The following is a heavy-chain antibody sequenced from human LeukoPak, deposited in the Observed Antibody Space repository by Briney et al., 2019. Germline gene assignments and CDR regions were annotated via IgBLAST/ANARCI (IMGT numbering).Heavy chain of an antibody. D-gene: IGHD2-2*01. CDR1: GFTFSSYS. J-gene: IGHJ6*02. V-gene: IGHV3-48*02. CDR3: AREVVVVPAATPRHYYYYGMDV. Sequence: PGGSLRLSCAASGFTFSSYSMNWVRQAPGKGLEWVSYISSSSSNIYYADSVKGRFTISRDNAKNSLYLQMNSLRDEDTAVYYCAREVVVVPAATPRHYYYYGMDVWGQGTTVTVSS. CDR2: ISSSSSNI.